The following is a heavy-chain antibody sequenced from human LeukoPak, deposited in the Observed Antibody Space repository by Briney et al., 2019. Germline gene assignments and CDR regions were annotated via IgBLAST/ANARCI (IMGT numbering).Heavy chain of an antibody. Sequence: RGESLKISCKGSGYSFTSYWIGWVRQMPGKGLEWMGIIYPGDSDTRCSPSFQGQVTISADKSISTAYLQWSSLKASDTAMYYCARFKGSYYFSFDYWGQGTLATVSS. J-gene: IGHJ4*02. CDR2: IYPGDSDT. CDR3: ARFKGSYYFSFDY. D-gene: IGHD1-26*01. CDR1: GYSFTSYW. V-gene: IGHV5-51*01.